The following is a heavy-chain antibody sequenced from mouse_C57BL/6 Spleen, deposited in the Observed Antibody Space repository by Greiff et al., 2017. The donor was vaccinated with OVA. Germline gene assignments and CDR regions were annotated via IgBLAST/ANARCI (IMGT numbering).Heavy chain of an antibody. D-gene: IGHD1-1*01. Sequence: VQLQQSGAELVKPGASVKLSCKASGYTFTSYWMHWVKQRPGQGLEWIGYINPSSGYTKYNQKFKDKATLTADKSSSTAYMQLSSLTYEDAADYYCARYPVVARYFDVWGTGTTVTVSS. J-gene: IGHJ1*03. V-gene: IGHV1-7*01. CDR3: ARYPVVARYFDV. CDR1: GYTFTSYW. CDR2: INPSSGYT.